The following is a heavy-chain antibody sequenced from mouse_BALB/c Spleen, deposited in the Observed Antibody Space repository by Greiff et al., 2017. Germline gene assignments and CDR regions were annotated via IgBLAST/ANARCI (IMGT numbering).Heavy chain of an antibody. Sequence: VQLQHSGAELARPGASVKLSCTASGYTFTSYWMQWVNQRPGQGLEWIGAIYTGGGDTGYTQKLKGKATLTADKSTSTAYMQLSSLSSEDSAVYYCARYGNYGFDYWGQGTTLTVSA. V-gene: IGHV1-87*01. CDR3: ARYGNYGFDY. J-gene: IGHJ2*01. CDR1: GYTFTSYW. CDR2: IYTGGGDT. D-gene: IGHD2-10*02.